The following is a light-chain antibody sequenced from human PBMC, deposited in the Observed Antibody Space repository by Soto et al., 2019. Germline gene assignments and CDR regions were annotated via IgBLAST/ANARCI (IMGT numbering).Light chain of an antibody. CDR2: GAS. CDR3: QQYGSSPGT. Sequence: EIVLTQSPGTLSLSPGERATLSCRASQSVSSSYLAWYQQKPGQAPRLLIYGASSRATGIPERFSGSGSGTDFNLTISRLEAEDFAVYYCQQYGSSPGTLGQGTKLEIK. J-gene: IGKJ2*01. CDR1: QSVSSSY. V-gene: IGKV3-20*01.